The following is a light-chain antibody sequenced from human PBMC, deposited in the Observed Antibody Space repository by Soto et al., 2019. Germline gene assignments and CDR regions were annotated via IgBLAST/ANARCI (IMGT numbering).Light chain of an antibody. CDR1: QRIGTY. CDR2: AAA. V-gene: IGKV1-39*01. CDR3: QQSFGTPYT. J-gene: IGKJ2*01. Sequence: DIQMTQSPSSLSASVGGTVTITCRASQRIGTYLNWYQQKPGKVPELLIHAAASLQSGVQSRFSGNGSGTDFTLTISRLQPEDFATFYCQQSFGTPYTFGQGTKVEIK.